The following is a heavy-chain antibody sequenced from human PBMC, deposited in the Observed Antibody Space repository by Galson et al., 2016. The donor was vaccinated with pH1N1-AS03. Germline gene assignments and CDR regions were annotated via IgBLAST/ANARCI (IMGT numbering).Heavy chain of an antibody. Sequence: SLRLSRAASGFTFRSYGMHWVRQTPGKGLQWVAVISYDESKKLYADSVRGRSTISRDNSKNTLYLQMNSLRPEDTAVYFCARSQSFYVDYFDNWGQGTLVTVSS. CDR1: GFTFRSYG. D-gene: IGHD3-10*02. CDR3: ARSQSFYVDYFDN. CDR2: ISYDESKK. V-gene: IGHV3-30*03. J-gene: IGHJ4*02.